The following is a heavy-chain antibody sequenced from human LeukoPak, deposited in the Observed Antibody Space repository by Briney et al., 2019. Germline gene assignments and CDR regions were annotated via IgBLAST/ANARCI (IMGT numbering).Heavy chain of an antibody. Sequence: GGSLRLSCAASGFTFSSYAMSWVRQAPGKGLEWVSTISGSGGSTYYADSVKGRFTISRDNSKNTLYLQMNSLRAEDTAVYYFAKGGSSGYYNHFAYGGQGTLFTVPS. CDR1: GFTFSSYA. J-gene: IGHJ4*02. CDR2: ISGSGGST. V-gene: IGHV3-23*01. CDR3: AKGGSSGYYNHFAY. D-gene: IGHD3-22*01.